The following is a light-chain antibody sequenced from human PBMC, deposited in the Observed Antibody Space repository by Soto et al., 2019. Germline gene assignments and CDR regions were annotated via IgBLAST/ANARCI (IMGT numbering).Light chain of an antibody. J-gene: IGKJ4*01. CDR1: QSVNNY. CDR3: QQRRNSPWLT. Sequence: EIVLTQSPATLSLSPGERATLSCRASQSVNNYLAWYQQRPGQAPRLLIYDVSNRATGIPARFSGSGSGTDFTLTISSLEPEDSAVYFCQQRRNSPWLTFGGGTRVEIK. V-gene: IGKV3-11*01. CDR2: DVS.